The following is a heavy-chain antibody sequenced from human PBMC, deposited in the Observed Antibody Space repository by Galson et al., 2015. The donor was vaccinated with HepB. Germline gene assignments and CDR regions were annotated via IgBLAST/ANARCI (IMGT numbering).Heavy chain of an antibody. CDR2: ISSSSSTI. CDR3: ARERRIQLHGYGMDV. J-gene: IGHJ6*02. Sequence: SLRLSCAASGFTFSSYSMNWVRQAPGKGLEWVSYISSSSSTIYYADSVKGRFTISRDNAKNSLYLQMNSLRDEDTAVYYCARERRIQLHGYGMDVWGQGTTVTVSS. V-gene: IGHV3-48*02. D-gene: IGHD5-18*01. CDR1: GFTFSSYS.